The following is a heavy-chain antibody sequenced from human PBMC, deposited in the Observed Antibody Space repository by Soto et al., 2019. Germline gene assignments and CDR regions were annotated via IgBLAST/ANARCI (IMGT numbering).Heavy chain of an antibody. CDR2: IYTSGNT. J-gene: IGHJ4*02. D-gene: IGHD1-7*01. Sequence: SETLSLICTVSGGSISSYHWSWIRQSAGKGLEWIGRIYTSGNTHYNPSLKSRVTVSIDTSKNQFFLTVNSVTAADSAVYYCARESGDNWDYEAYWGQGTPVTVSS. CDR1: GGSISSYH. CDR3: ARESGDNWDYEAY. V-gene: IGHV4-4*07.